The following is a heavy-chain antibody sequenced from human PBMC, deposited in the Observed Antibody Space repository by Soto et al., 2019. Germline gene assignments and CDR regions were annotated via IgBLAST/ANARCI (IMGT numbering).Heavy chain of an antibody. Sequence: TLSLTCTVSGGSISSGDYYWSWIRQPPGKGLEWIGYIYYSGSTYYNPSLKSRVTISVDTSKNQFSLKLSSVTAADTAVYYCASSVVVVAATPDGNWFDPWGQGTLVTVSS. CDR3: ASSVVVVAATPDGNWFDP. V-gene: IGHV4-30-4*01. D-gene: IGHD2-15*01. CDR1: GGSISSGDYY. J-gene: IGHJ5*02. CDR2: IYYSGST.